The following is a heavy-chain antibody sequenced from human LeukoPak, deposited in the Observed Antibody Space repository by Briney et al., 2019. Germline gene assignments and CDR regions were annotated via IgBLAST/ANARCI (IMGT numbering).Heavy chain of an antibody. J-gene: IGHJ2*01. Sequence: SETLSLTCTFSGGSISSYYWSWIRQPAGKGLEWLGRINASGSTNYNPSLKSRVTMSVDTSQNQFFLKVNSVTAADTAVYHCARVAQKLERIAVAGTSEWRANWYFDLWGRGTLVTVSS. CDR2: INASGST. V-gene: IGHV4-4*07. CDR1: GGSISSYY. CDR3: ARVAQKLERIAVAGTSEWRANWYFDL. D-gene: IGHD6-19*01.